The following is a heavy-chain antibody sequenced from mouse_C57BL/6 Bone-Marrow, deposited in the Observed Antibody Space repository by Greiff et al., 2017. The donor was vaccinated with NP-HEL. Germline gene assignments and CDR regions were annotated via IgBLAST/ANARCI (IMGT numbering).Heavy chain of an antibody. D-gene: IGHD3-1*01. CDR2: ISDGGSYT. CDR3: ARDRGYAFAY. Sequence: EVMLVESGGGLVKPGGSLKLSCAASGFTFSSYAMSWVRQTPEKRLEWVATISDGGSYTYYPDNVKGRFTIARDTAKNNLYLQMSHLKSEDVAKYDWARDRGYAFAYWGQGTLVTVSA. J-gene: IGHJ3*01. CDR1: GFTFSSYA. V-gene: IGHV5-4*01.